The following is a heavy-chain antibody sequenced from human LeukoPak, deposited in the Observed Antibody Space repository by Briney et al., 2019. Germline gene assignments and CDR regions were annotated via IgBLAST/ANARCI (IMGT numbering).Heavy chain of an antibody. D-gene: IGHD5-18*01. V-gene: IGHV3-7*01. Sequence: GGSLRLSCAASGFTFSSYWMSWVRQAPGKGLEWVANIKQDGSEKYYVDSVKGRFTISRDNAKNSLYLQMNSLRAEDTAVYYCARELRGYSYGDYYYYMDVWGKGTTVTVSS. J-gene: IGHJ6*03. CDR3: ARELRGYSYGDYYYYMDV. CDR2: IKQDGSEK. CDR1: GFTFSSYW.